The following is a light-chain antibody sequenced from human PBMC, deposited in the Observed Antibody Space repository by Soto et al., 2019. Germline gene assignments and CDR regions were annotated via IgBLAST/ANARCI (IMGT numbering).Light chain of an antibody. CDR1: QSVRSSF. CDR2: GAS. V-gene: IGKV3-15*01. CDR3: QQYNSYWT. Sequence: EIVLTQSPATLSVSPGERATLSCRASQSVRSSFLAWYQQKPGQAPSLLIYGASTRATGIPARFSGSGSGTEFSLTISSLQSDDFATYYCQQYNSYWTFGQGTKVDIK. J-gene: IGKJ1*01.